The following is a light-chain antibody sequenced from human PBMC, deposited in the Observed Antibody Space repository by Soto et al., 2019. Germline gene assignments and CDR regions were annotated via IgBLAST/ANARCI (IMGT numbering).Light chain of an antibody. V-gene: IGKV1-39*01. J-gene: IGKJ3*01. CDR2: AAS. Sequence: DIQMTQSPSSLSASVGDRVTITSRASQSISKYLNWYQQKPGKAPKLLIYAASSLQSGVPSRFSGSESGTDFTLTSSSLQPEDYATYYCQQSYTMPFTFCPGTKVAIK. CDR1: QSISKY. CDR3: QQSYTMPFT.